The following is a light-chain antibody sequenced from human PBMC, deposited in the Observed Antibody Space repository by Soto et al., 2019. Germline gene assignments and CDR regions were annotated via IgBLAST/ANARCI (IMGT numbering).Light chain of an antibody. Sequence: DIQMTQSPSSLSASVGDRVTITCRASQSISSYLNWYQQKPGKAPKLLINAASSLQSGVPSRFSVSGSGTDFSLTISSLQPEDFAAYYCQQNYTTPLTFGGGTKLEIK. CDR1: QSISSY. CDR2: AAS. CDR3: QQNYTTPLT. J-gene: IGKJ4*01. V-gene: IGKV1-39*01.